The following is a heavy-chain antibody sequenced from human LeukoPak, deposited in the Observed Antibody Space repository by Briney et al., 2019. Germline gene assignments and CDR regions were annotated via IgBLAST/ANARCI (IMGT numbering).Heavy chain of an antibody. J-gene: IGHJ5*02. V-gene: IGHV4-59*01. CDR3: ARGRYSAGDNWFDP. CDR2: IHYTGST. CDR1: GGSITSSY. Sequence: SGTLSLTCTVSGGSITSSYWSWIRQSPGKGLEWIGYIHYTGSTNYNPSLKSRVTMLIDTSKNQFSLKLSSVTAADTAVYYCARGRYSAGDNWFDPWGQGTLVTVSS. D-gene: IGHD3-9*01.